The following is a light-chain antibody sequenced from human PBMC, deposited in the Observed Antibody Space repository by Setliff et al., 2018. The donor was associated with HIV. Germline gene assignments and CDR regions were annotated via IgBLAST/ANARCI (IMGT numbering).Light chain of an antibody. CDR3: CSYVTSNYSYV. J-gene: IGLJ1*01. V-gene: IGLV2-14*03. CDR2: DVS. Sequence: QSALTQPASVSGSPGQSITISCTGTSSDVGGYNYVSWYQQHPGKAPKLMIYDVSDRPSGVSNRFSGSKSGNTASLTISGLRAEDEADYYCCSYVTSNYSYVFGTGTRSPS. CDR1: SSDVGGYNY.